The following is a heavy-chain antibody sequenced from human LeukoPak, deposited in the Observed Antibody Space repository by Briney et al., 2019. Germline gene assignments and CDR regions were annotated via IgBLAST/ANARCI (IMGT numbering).Heavy chain of an antibody. J-gene: IGHJ6*03. V-gene: IGHV3-48*03. CDR3: ARGTTLVRGVIYPNYYYYMDV. Sequence: PGGSLRLSCAASGFTFSSYEMNWVRQAPGKGLEWVSYISSSGSTIYYADSVKGRFTISRDNAKNSLYLQMNSLRAEDTAVYYCARGTTLVRGVIYPNYYYYMDVWGKGTTVTVSS. CDR1: GFTFSSYE. D-gene: IGHD3-10*01. CDR2: ISSSGSTI.